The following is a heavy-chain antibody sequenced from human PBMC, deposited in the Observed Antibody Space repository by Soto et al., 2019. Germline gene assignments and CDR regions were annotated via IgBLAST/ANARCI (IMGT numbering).Heavy chain of an antibody. V-gene: IGHV1-2*04. Sequence: QVQLVQSGAEVKKPGASVKVSCKASGYTFTGYYMHWVRQAPGQGLEWMGWINPNSGGTNYAQKCQGWVTMTRDTSISTADMELSRRRSDDTAVEYWARAGDSSGYLDDAFDIWGQGTMVTVSS. D-gene: IGHD3-22*01. CDR2: INPNSGGT. CDR3: ARAGDSSGYLDDAFDI. CDR1: GYTFTGYY. J-gene: IGHJ3*02.